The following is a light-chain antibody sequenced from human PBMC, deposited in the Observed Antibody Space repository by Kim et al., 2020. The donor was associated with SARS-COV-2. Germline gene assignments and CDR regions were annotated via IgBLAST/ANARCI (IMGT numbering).Light chain of an antibody. CDR3: QSRDSGGNVV. CDR1: SLRSYY. J-gene: IGLJ2*01. CDR2: GTN. Sequence: SSELTQDPAVSVALGQTVRITCQGDSLRSYYATWYQQKPRQAPILVIYGTNNRPSGIPDRFSGSASGNTASLTISGAQAEDDADFYCQSRDSGGNVVFGGGTKLTVL. V-gene: IGLV3-19*01.